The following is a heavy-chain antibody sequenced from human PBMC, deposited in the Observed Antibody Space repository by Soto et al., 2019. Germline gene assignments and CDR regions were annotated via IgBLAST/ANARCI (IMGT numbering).Heavy chain of an antibody. V-gene: IGHV4-4*02. D-gene: IGHD2-2*01. CDR1: GSSISSSNW. Sequence: PSETLSLTCAVSGSSISSSNWWSWVRQPPGKGLEWIGEIYHSGSTNYNPSLKRRVTISVDKSKNQFSLKLSSVTAADPAVYYCARTVIGCSSTSCYYYYGMDVWGQGTTVTVSS. CDR3: ARTVIGCSSTSCYYYYGMDV. CDR2: IYHSGST. J-gene: IGHJ6*02.